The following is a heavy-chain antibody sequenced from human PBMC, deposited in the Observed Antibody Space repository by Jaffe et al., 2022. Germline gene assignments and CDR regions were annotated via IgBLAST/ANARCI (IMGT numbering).Heavy chain of an antibody. CDR1: GFTFSSYG. J-gene: IGHJ6*03. D-gene: IGHD6-13*01. V-gene: IGHV3-30*18. CDR2: ISYDGSNK. Sequence: QVQLVESGGGVVQPGRSLRLSCAASGFTFSSYGMHWVRQAPGKGLEWVAVISYDGSNKYYADSVKGRFTISRDNSKNTLYLQMNSLRAEDTAVYYCAKAAGTWLLDYYYMDVWGKGTTVTVSS. CDR3: AKAAGTWLLDYYYMDV.